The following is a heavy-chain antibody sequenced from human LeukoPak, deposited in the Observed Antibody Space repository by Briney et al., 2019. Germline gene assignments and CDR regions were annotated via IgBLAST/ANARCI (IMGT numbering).Heavy chain of an antibody. CDR2: IYYSGST. V-gene: IGHV4-61*05. CDR3: ARVTGYVMEDYFDY. D-gene: IGHD6-13*01. J-gene: IGHJ4*02. Sequence: SETLSLTRSVAGGSTSSSSYYWAWIRQPPGKGLEWIGYIYYSGSTNYNPSLKSRVTISVDTSKNQFSLRLSSVTAADTAVYYCARVTGYVMEDYFDYWGQGTLVTVSS. CDR1: GGSTSSSSYY.